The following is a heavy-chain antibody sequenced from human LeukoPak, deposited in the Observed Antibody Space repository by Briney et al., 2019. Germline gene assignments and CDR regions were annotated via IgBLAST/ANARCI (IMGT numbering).Heavy chain of an antibody. Sequence: SETLSLNCTVSGGSISSYYWSWIRQPPGKGLEWIGYIYYSGSTNYNPSLKSRVTISVDTPKNQFSLKLSSVTAADTAVYYCARRAVANWFDPWGQGTLVTVSS. CDR2: IYYSGST. CDR3: ARRAVANWFDP. D-gene: IGHD6-19*01. V-gene: IGHV4-59*08. CDR1: GGSISSYY. J-gene: IGHJ5*02.